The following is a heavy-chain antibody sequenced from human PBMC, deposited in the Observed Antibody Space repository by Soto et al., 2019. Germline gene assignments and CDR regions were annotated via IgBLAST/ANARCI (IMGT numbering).Heavy chain of an antibody. V-gene: IGHV1-69*13. J-gene: IGHJ4*02. CDR1: GGTFSSYA. Sequence: GASVKVSCKASGGTFSSYAISWVRQAPGQGLEWMGGIIPIFGTANYAQKFQGRVTITADESTSTAYMELSSLRSEDTAVYYCARGYRSSFRFWPYWGQGTLVTGSS. CDR2: IIPIFGTA. D-gene: IGHD6-6*01. CDR3: ARGYRSSFRFWPY.